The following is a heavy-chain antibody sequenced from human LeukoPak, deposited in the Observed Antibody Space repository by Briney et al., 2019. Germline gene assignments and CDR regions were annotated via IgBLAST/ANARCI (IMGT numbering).Heavy chain of an antibody. CDR3: AREAPGGYSH. J-gene: IGHJ4*02. CDR1: GGSFSGYY. V-gene: IGHV4-34*01. D-gene: IGHD3-22*01. Sequence: SETLSLTCAVYGGSFSGYYWSWIRQPPGKGLGWIGEINHSGSTNYNPSLKSRVTISVDTSKNQFSLKLSSVTAADTAVYYCAREAPGGYSHWGQGTLVTVSS. CDR2: INHSGST.